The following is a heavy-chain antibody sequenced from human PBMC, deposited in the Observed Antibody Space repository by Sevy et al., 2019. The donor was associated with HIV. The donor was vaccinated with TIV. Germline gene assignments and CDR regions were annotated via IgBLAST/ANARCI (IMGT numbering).Heavy chain of an antibody. Sequence: GGSLRLSCVASEFIFNDAWMHWVRQAPGKGLEWVGRIKSNIDGAAIDYAAPVKGRFTISRDDSKNTVFLQMNSLKSEDTAVYFCTTKGRHCSGIGCQISWGQGTQVTVSS. CDR3: TTKGRHCSGIGCQIS. CDR2: IKSNIDGAAI. CDR1: EFIFNDAW. J-gene: IGHJ5*02. D-gene: IGHD2-15*01. V-gene: IGHV3-15*01.